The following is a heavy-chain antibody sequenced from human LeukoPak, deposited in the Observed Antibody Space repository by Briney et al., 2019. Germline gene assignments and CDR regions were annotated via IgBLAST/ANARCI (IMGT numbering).Heavy chain of an antibody. CDR1: GGSISSSSYY. J-gene: IGHJ4*02. CDR2: IYYSGST. Sequence: KPSETLSLTCTVSGGSISSSSYYWGWIRQPPGKGLEWIGTIYYSGSTYYNPSLKSRVTISVDTSKNQFSLKLSSVTAADTAMYFCARAPYGYFDYWGQGTLVTVSS. D-gene: IGHD4-17*01. V-gene: IGHV4-39*07. CDR3: ARAPYGYFDY.